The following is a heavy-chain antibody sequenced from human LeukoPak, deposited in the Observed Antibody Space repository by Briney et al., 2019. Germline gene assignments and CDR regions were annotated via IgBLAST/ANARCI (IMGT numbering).Heavy chain of an antibody. Sequence: GGSLRLSCAASGFTASSNYMSWVRQAPGKGLEWVANIKQDGSKKSYVDSVKGRFTISRDNAKNSLYLQMNSLRAEDTAIYYCTRVGYIDEGIDYWGQGTLVTVSS. V-gene: IGHV3-7*04. D-gene: IGHD5-24*01. J-gene: IGHJ4*02. CDR2: IKQDGSKK. CDR3: TRVGYIDEGIDY. CDR1: GFTASSNY.